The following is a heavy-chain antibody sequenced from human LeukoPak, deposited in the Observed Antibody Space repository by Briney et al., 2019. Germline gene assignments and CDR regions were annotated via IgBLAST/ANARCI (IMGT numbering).Heavy chain of an antibody. CDR3: VRAQRSSSSNYYYGMDV. D-gene: IGHD6-6*01. J-gene: IGHJ6*02. Sequence: GGSLRLSCAASGFTFSSYAMHWVRQAPGKGLEWVAVISYDGSNKYYADSVKGRFTISRDNSKNTLYLQMNSLRAEDTAVYYCVRAQRSSSSNYYYGMDVWGQGTTVTVSS. CDR2: ISYDGSNK. V-gene: IGHV3-30-3*01. CDR1: GFTFSSYA.